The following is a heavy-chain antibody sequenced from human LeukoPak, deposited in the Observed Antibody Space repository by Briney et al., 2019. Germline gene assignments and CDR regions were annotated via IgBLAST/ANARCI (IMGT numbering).Heavy chain of an antibody. J-gene: IGHJ3*02. Sequence: GGSLRLSCAASGFTFSSYEMNWVRQAPGKGLEWVSLISGDGGSTYYADSVKGRFTISRDNSKNSLYLQMNSLRTEDTALYYCAKDYGDYVVAFDIWGQGTMVTVSS. V-gene: IGHV3-43*02. D-gene: IGHD4-17*01. CDR3: AKDYGDYVVAFDI. CDR2: ISGDGGST. CDR1: GFTFSSYE.